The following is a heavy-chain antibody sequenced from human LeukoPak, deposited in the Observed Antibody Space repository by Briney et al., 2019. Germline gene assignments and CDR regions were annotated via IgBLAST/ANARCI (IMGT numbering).Heavy chain of an antibody. Sequence: GGTLRLSCTASGFTFSSYAMSWVRQAPGKGLEWVSSISDIVSRTYYADSVEGRFTISRDNSKNTLFLQMNSLKTEDTAVYYCTAIITWGQGTLVTVSS. V-gene: IGHV3-23*01. CDR3: TAIIT. CDR2: ISDIVSRT. D-gene: IGHD2/OR15-2a*01. J-gene: IGHJ5*02. CDR1: GFTFSSYA.